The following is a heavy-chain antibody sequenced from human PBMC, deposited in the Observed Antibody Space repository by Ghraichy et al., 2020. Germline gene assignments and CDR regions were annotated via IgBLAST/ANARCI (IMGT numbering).Heavy chain of an antibody. J-gene: IGHJ4*02. V-gene: IGHV3-33*01. CDR2: IWYDGSNK. CDR1: GFTFSSYG. Sequence: GGSLRLSCAASGFTFSSYGMHWVRQAPGKGLEWVAVIWYDGSNKYYADSVKGRFTISRDNSKNTLYLQMNSLRAEDTAVYYCARVQDYVWGSYPPDYWGQGTLVTVSS. CDR3: ARVQDYVWGSYPPDY. D-gene: IGHD3-16*02.